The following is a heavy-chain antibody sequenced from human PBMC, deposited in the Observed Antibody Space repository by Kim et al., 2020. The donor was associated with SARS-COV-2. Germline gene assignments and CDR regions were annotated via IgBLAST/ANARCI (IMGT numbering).Heavy chain of an antibody. Sequence: GGSLRLSCAASGFTFSEYAMHWVRLAPGKGLEWVAGISWRSDNIYYADSVKGRFTISRDNARNSLFLEMTGLRPEDTALYYCAKDLSGVDCTTTTCYAYGMDVWGQETTVVVSS. J-gene: IGHJ6*02. CDR1: GFTFSEYA. D-gene: IGHD2-2*01. CDR3: AKDLSGVDCTTTTCYAYGMDV. CDR2: ISWRSDNI. V-gene: IGHV3-9*01.